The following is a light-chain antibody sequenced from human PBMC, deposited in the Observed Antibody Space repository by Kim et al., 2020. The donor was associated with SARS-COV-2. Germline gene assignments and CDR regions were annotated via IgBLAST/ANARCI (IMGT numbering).Light chain of an antibody. CDR3: QAWDFTTGYVV. J-gene: IGLJ3*02. CDR1: KSGHRF. V-gene: IGLV3-1*01. Sequence: SYELTQPPSVSVSPGHTASITCSGDKSGHRFPSWYQQKAGQSPVLVIYEDIKRPSGIPERFSGSNSGNTATLTISGTQAMDEADYYCQAWDFTTGYVVFG. CDR2: EDI.